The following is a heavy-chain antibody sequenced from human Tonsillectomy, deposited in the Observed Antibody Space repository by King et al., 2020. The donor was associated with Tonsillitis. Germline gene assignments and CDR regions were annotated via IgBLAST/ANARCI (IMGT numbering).Heavy chain of an antibody. CDR1: GGSISIYS. V-gene: IGHV4-4*07. J-gene: IGHJ3*02. CDR3: AREIVGATSGDAFDI. D-gene: IGHD1-26*01. Sequence: VQLQESGPGLLKPSETLSLTCTVSGGSISIYSWSWIRQPAGKGLEWIGRVYTSENTNYNPSLKSRVTMSIDTSKNQFSLKLSSVTAADTAVYYCAREIVGATSGDAFDIWGQGTMVTVSS. CDR2: VYTSENT.